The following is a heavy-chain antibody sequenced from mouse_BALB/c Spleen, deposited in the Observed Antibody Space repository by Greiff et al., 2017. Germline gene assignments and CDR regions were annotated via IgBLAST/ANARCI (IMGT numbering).Heavy chain of an antibody. V-gene: IGHV5-4*02. D-gene: IGHD3-3*01. Sequence: EVQLVESGGGLVKPGGSLKLSCAASGFTFSDYYMYWVRQTPEKRLEWVATISDGGSYTYYPDSVKGRFTISRDNAKNNLYLQMSSLKSEDTAMYYCARGAGRWFAYWGQGTLVTVSA. J-gene: IGHJ3*01. CDR3: ARGAGRWFAY. CDR2: ISDGGSYT. CDR1: GFTFSDYY.